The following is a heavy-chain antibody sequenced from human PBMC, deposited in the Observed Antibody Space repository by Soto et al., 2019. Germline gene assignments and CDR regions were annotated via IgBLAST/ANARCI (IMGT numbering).Heavy chain of an antibody. Sequence: GASVKVSCKASGFTFRSTAVQWVRQARGQRLEWIGWIVVGSGNTNYAQKFQERVTITRDMSTSTAYMELSSLTSEDTAVYYCAADPYYYDSSSYYSFDYWGQGALVTSPQ. CDR1: GFTFRSTA. V-gene: IGHV1-58*01. CDR3: AADPYYYDSSSYYSFDY. CDR2: IVVGSGNT. J-gene: IGHJ4*02. D-gene: IGHD3-22*01.